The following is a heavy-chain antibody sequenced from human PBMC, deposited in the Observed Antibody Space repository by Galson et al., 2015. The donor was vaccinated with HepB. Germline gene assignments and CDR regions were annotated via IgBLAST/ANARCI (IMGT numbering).Heavy chain of an antibody. V-gene: IGHV3-69-1*01. CDR3: VRGDKWGLDY. J-gene: IGHJ4*02. D-gene: IGHD7-27*01. CDR1: GFTFTGYA. Sequence: SLRLSCAASGFTFTGYAMNWVRQAPGRGLEWIASIGYADSVKGRFTISRDNARNSLYLQMSSLRVEDTAVYYCVRGDKWGLDYWGQGSLVTVSS. CDR2: IG.